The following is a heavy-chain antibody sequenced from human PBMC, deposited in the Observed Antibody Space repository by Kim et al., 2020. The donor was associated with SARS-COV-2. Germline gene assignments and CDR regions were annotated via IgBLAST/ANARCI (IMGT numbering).Heavy chain of an antibody. CDR3: ARDGTVKNSQTDH. D-gene: IGHD4-17*01. V-gene: IGHV3-21*01. J-gene: IGHJ4*02. CDR2: ISSSSYI. Sequence: GGSLRLSCAASGFTFSSYSMTWVRQAPGKGLEWVSSISSSSYIYYADSVKGRFTISSDNATNSLYLQMNSLRAGDTAVYYCARDGTVKNSQTDHWGQGTLVTVPS. CDR1: GFTFSSYS.